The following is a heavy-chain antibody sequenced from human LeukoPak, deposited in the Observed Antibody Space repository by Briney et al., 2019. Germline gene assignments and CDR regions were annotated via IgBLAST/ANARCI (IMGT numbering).Heavy chain of an antibody. CDR2: IYYSGST. V-gene: IGHV4-61*08. Sequence: PSQTLSLTCTVSGGSISSGGYYWSWIRQPPGKGLEWIGYIYYSGSTNYNPSLKSRVTISVDTSKNQFSPKLSSVTAADTAVYYCAREAVRTMVRGATYNWFDPWGQGTLVTVSS. D-gene: IGHD3-10*01. CDR3: AREAVRTMVRGATYNWFDP. J-gene: IGHJ5*02. CDR1: GGSISSGGYY.